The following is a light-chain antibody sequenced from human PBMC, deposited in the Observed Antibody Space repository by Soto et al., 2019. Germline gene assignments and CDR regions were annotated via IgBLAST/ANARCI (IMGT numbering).Light chain of an antibody. CDR1: QDISTY. CDR2: KAS. V-gene: IGKV1-5*03. J-gene: IGKJ1*01. Sequence: DIQMTQSPSSLPASVGKRVTITRQASQDISTYLNWYQQKPGKAPKLLIYKASTLKSGVPSRFSGSGSGTEFTLTISSLQPDDFATYYCQHYNSYPEAFGQGTKVDIK. CDR3: QHYNSYPEA.